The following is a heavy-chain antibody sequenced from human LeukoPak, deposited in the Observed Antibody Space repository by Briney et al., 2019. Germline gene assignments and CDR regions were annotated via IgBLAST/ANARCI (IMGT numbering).Heavy chain of an antibody. J-gene: IGHJ3*02. Sequence: GGSLRLSCAASGFTFSSYSMNWVRQAPGKGLEWVSAISGSGGSTYYADSVKGRFTISRDNSKNTLYLQMNSLRAEDTAVYYCASRWGVGATFHDAFDIWGQGTMVTVSS. CDR3: ASRWGVGATFHDAFDI. V-gene: IGHV3-23*01. D-gene: IGHD1-26*01. CDR2: ISGSGGST. CDR1: GFTFSSYS.